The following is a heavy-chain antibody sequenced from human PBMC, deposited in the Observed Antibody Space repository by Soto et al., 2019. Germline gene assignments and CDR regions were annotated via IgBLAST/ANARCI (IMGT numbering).Heavy chain of an antibody. CDR1: GGSISSGGYS. Sequence: QLQLQESGSRLVKPSQTLSLTCAVSGGSISSGGYSWSWIRQPPGKGLEWIGDIYHTGSTYYNPSMKSRVTRSVDRSKNQFSLKLSSVTAADTAVYYCARSSGWYGEFDYWGQGTLVTVSS. CDR3: ARSSGWYGEFDY. J-gene: IGHJ4*02. CDR2: IYHTGST. V-gene: IGHV4-30-2*01. D-gene: IGHD6-19*01.